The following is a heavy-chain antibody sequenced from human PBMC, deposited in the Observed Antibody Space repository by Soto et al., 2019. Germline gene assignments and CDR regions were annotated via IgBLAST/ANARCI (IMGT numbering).Heavy chain of an antibody. J-gene: IGHJ5*02. CDR3: ARRSPAAGTNWFDP. Sequence: QLQLQESGPGLVKPSETLSLTCTVSGGSISSSYYWGWIRQPPGKGLEWIGSIYYSGSTNYNPSLKSRVIISVDTSENQFSLKLSSVTAADTAVYYFARRSPAAGTNWFDPWGQGTLVTVSS. V-gene: IGHV4-39*01. D-gene: IGHD6-13*01. CDR2: IYYSGST. CDR1: GGSISSSYY.